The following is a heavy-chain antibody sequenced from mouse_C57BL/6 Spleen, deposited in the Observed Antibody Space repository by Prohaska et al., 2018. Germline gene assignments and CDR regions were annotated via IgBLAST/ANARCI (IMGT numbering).Heavy chain of an antibody. CDR3: ARGDPWFAY. J-gene: IGHJ3*01. CDR1: GYTFSSYW. CDR2: INPSNGGT. V-gene: IGHV1-53*01. Sequence: KLSCKASGYTFSSYWMHWVKQRPGQGLEWIGNINPSNGGTNYNEKFKSKATLTVDKSSNTAYMQLSSLTSEDSAVYYCARGDPWFAYWGQGNLVTVSA.